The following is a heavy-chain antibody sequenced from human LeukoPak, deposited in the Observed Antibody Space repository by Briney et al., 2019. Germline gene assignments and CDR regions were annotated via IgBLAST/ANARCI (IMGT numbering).Heavy chain of an antibody. CDR1: GFTFSNAW. J-gene: IGHJ3*02. CDR2: IKSKTDGGTT. D-gene: IGHD2-21*01. CDR3: ARDRIVVVIKDHRGYAFDI. V-gene: IGHV3-15*01. Sequence: GGSLRLSCAASGFTFSNAWMSWVRQAPGKGLEWVGRIKSKTDGGTTDYAAPVKGRFTISRDNAKNSLYLQMNSLRAEDTAVYYCARDRIVVVIKDHRGYAFDIWGQGTMVSVSS.